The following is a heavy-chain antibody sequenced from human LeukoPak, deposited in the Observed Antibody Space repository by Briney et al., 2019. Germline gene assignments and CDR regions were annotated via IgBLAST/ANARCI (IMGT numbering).Heavy chain of an antibody. J-gene: IGHJ4*02. V-gene: IGHV4-39*01. CDR2: IYYSGST. CDR3: ARLGVYAIIDY. Sequence: PSKTLSPTCTVSGGSISSSSYYWGWIRQPPGKGLEWIGSIYYSGSTYYNPSLKSRVTISVDTSKNQFSLKLSSVTAADTAVYYCARLGVYAIIDYWGQGTLVTVSS. CDR1: GGSISSSSYY. D-gene: IGHD2-8*01.